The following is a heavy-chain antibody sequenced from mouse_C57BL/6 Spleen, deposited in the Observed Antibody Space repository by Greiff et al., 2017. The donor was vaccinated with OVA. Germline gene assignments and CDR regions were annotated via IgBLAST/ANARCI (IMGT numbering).Heavy chain of an antibody. D-gene: IGHD4-1*01. V-gene: IGHV1-18*01. Sequence: VQLQQSGPELVKPGASVKIPCKASGYTFTDYNMDWVKQSHGKSLEWIGDINPNNGGTIYNQKFKGKATLTVDKSSSTAYMKLRSLTSEDTAVYYCASPANWSWFAYWGQGTLVTVSA. CDR1: GYTFTDYN. CDR3: ASPANWSWFAY. J-gene: IGHJ3*01. CDR2: INPNNGGT.